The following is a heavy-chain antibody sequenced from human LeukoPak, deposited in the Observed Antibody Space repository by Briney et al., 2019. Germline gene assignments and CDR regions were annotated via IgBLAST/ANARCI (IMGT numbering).Heavy chain of an antibody. Sequence: GASVKVSCKASGGTFSSYAISWVRQAPGQGLEWMGIINLSGGSTSYAQKFQGRVTMTRDTSTSTVYMELSSLRSEDTAVYYCATNRHNWFDPWGQGTLVTVSS. CDR1: GGTFSSYA. J-gene: IGHJ5*02. V-gene: IGHV1-46*01. CDR3: ATNRHNWFDP. D-gene: IGHD2-8*01. CDR2: INLSGGST.